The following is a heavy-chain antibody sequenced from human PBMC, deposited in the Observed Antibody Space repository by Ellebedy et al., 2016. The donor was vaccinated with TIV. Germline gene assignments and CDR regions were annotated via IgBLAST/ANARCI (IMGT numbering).Heavy chain of an antibody. Sequence: SGPTLVKPTETLTLTCTVSGFSLNNIIMGVSWIRPPPGKALEWLAHSSSTDKKSYSTSLKSRLSISKDASKGQVVLTMTNMAPVETATYYCARTLLYCGGDCSFYFDHWGQGSLVTVSS. CDR2: SSSTDKK. V-gene: IGHV2-26*01. CDR1: GFSLNNIIMG. CDR3: ARTLLYCGGDCSFYFDH. J-gene: IGHJ4*02. D-gene: IGHD2-21*02.